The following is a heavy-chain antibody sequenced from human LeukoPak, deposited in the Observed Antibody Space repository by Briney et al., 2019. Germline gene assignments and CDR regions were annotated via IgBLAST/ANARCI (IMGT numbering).Heavy chain of an antibody. D-gene: IGHD4-17*01. J-gene: IGHJ6*03. CDR2: INPSGSST. CDR1: GYSFTSHY. Sequence: ASVKVSCKASGYSFTSHYMHWVRQAPGQGLEWLGLINPSGSSTLYAQKFQGRATMTRDMSTTTDYMELSSLRSDDTAVYYCARDRAYGDYYYYYYMDVWGKGTTVTVSS. CDR3: ARDRAYGDYYYYYYMDV. V-gene: IGHV1-46*01.